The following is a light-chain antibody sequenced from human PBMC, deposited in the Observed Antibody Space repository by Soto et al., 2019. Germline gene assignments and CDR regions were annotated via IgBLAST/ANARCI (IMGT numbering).Light chain of an antibody. Sequence: DIQMTQSPSSLSAPVGDRVTITWRASQSISSYLNWYQQKPGKAPKLLIYAASSLQSGVPSRFSGSGSGTDFTLTISCLQSEDFATYYCQQYYSYPITFGQGTRLEIK. CDR2: AAS. V-gene: IGKV1-39*01. CDR1: QSISSY. CDR3: QQYYSYPIT. J-gene: IGKJ5*01.